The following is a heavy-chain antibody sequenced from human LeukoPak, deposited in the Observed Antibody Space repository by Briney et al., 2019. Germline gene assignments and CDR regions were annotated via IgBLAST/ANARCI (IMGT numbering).Heavy chain of an antibody. J-gene: IGHJ4*02. CDR3: AKGLYFGSYGVFDY. CDR2: ISGSGGST. Sequence: RSGGSLRLSCAASGFTFSSYAMSWVRQAPGKGLEWVSAISGSGGSTYYADSVKGRFTISRDNSKNTLYLQMNSLRAEDTAVYYCAKGLYFGSYGVFDYWGQGTLVTVSS. D-gene: IGHD1-26*01. V-gene: IGHV3-23*01. CDR1: GFTFSSYA.